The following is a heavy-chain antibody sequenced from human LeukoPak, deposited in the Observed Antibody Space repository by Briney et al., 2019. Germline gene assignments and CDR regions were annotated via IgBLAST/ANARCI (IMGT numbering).Heavy chain of an antibody. J-gene: IGHJ5*02. CDR3: ARDEAVGYYDFWSGYPGTYNWFDP. CDR1: GYTFTSYY. V-gene: IGHV1-46*03. D-gene: IGHD3-3*01. CDR2: INPSGGST. Sequence: GASVKVSCKASGYTFTSYYMHWVRQAPGQGLEWMGIINPSGGSTSYAQKFQGRVTMTRDTSTSTVYMELSSLRSEDTAVYYCARDEAVGYYDFWSGYPGTYNWFDPWGQGTLVTVSS.